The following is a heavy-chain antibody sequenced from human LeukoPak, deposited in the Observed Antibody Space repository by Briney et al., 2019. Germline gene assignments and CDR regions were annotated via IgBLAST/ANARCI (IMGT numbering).Heavy chain of an antibody. D-gene: IGHD6-19*01. J-gene: IGHJ4*02. CDR2: IPYDGSNK. Sequence: PGGSLRLSCAASGFTFSSYDMHWVRQAPGKGLEWVTFIPYDGSNKYYADSVKGRLTISRDNSKNTLYLQMNSLRAEDTAVYYCAKSSVAGIHHDFWGQGTLVTVSS. CDR1: GFTFSSYD. CDR3: AKSSVAGIHHDF. V-gene: IGHV3-30*02.